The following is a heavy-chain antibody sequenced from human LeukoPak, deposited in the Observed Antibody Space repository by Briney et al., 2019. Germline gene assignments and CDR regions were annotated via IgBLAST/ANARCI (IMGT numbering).Heavy chain of an antibody. Sequence: PGGSLRLSCAASGFTFSIYAMHWVRQAPGKGLEWVAVISYDGSNKYYADSVKGRFTISRDNSKNTLYLQMNSLRAEDTAVYYCARDGNYYDRGHYYYMDVWGKGTTVTVSS. D-gene: IGHD3-22*01. CDR1: GFTFSIYA. CDR3: ARDGNYYDRGHYYYMDV. J-gene: IGHJ6*03. V-gene: IGHV3-30*04. CDR2: ISYDGSNK.